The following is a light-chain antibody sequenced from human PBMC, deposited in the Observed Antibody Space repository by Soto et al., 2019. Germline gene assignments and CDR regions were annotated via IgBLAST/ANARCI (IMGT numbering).Light chain of an antibody. CDR1: QTVSRS. CDR3: QQYIDWPPYT. CDR2: GAS. Sequence: EVVLTQSPATLSVSPGERATLSCRASQTVSRSLAWYQQKPGQAPRLLIYGASMRATGVPDRFSGSGSGTDFTHTISSLQSEDFAVYYCQQYIDWPPYTFGQGTKVELK. V-gene: IGKV3-15*01. J-gene: IGKJ2*01.